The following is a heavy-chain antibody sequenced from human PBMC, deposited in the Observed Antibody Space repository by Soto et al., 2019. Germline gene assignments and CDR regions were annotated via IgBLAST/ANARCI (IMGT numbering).Heavy chain of an antibody. Sequence: SETLSLTCAVGRYSISGDNYSRQILQAPGNGLEGIGRTHHSGRTSYNPSLKSRVTTSVDTSKKQFSLKLSSVTAADTAVYYCARGYSRNNWFDPWGQGTLVT. J-gene: IGHJ5*02. D-gene: IGHD6-13*01. CDR3: ARGYSRNNWFDP. V-gene: IGHV4-38-2*01. CDR1: RYSISGDNY. CDR2: THHSGRT.